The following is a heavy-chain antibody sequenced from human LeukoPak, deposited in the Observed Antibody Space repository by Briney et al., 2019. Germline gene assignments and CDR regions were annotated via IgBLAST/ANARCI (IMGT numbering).Heavy chain of an antibody. D-gene: IGHD6-19*01. CDR2: IYTSGST. J-gene: IGHJ4*02. CDR3: ARLTSSGWSYYFDY. CDR1: GGSISSYY. V-gene: IGHV4-4*07. Sequence: SETLSLTCTVSGGSISSYYWSWIRQPAGKGLEWIGRIYTSGSTNYNPSLKSRVTMSVDTSKNQFSLKLSSVTAADTAVYYCARLTSSGWSYYFDYWGQGTLVTVSS.